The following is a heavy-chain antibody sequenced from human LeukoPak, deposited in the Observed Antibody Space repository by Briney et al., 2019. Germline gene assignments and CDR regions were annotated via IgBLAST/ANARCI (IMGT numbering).Heavy chain of an antibody. D-gene: IGHD4-17*01. CDR1: GGSFSGYY. J-gene: IGHJ4*02. Sequence: PSETLSLTCAVYGGSFSGYYWSWIRQPPGKGLEWIGEINHSGSTNYNPSLKSRVTISVDTSENQFSLKLSSVTAADTAVYYCARTLRGQNYWGQGTLVTVSS. V-gene: IGHV4-34*01. CDR3: ARTLRGQNY. CDR2: INHSGST.